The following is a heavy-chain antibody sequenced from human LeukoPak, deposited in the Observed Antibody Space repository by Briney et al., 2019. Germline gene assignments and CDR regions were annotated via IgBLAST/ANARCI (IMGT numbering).Heavy chain of an antibody. J-gene: IGHJ6*03. D-gene: IGHD2-2*03. CDR1: GFNFGDYG. CDR2: IRSKGYGGTT. V-gene: IGHV3-49*03. Sequence: GGSLRLSCTVSGFNFGDYGLSWFRQAPGKGLEWVGFIRSKGYGGTTEYAASVKGRFIISRDDSKNIAYLQMNSLKTEDTAVYYCTSDGFMDVWGKGTTVTVSS. CDR3: TSDGFMDV.